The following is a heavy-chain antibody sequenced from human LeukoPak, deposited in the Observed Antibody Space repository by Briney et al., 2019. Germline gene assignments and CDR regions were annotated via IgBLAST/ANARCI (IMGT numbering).Heavy chain of an antibody. V-gene: IGHV3-23*01. CDR3: ARDWYDY. D-gene: IGHD6-13*01. CDR2: IGGSGSYT. CDR1: GFTFSTYA. J-gene: IGHJ4*02. Sequence: GGSLRLSCAASGFTFSTYAMIWVRQAPGKGLERVSVIGGSGSYTYYADSVKGRFTISRDNSKDTLYLQMNSLRPEDTAVYHCARDWYDYWGQGTLVTVSS.